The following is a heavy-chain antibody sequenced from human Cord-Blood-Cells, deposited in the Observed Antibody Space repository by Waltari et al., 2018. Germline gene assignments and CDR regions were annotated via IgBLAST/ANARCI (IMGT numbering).Heavy chain of an antibody. CDR1: GFTFSNAW. D-gene: IGHD5-18*01. CDR3: TTFGTWIQLWLLGAFDI. Sequence: SLRLSCVASGFTFSNAWMSWVRQAPGKGLEWVGRIKSKTDGGTTDYAAPVKGRFTISRDDSKNTLYLQMNSLKTEDTAVYYCTTFGTWIQLWLLGAFDIWGQGTMVTVSS. CDR2: IKSKTDGGTT. J-gene: IGHJ3*02. V-gene: IGHV3-15*01.